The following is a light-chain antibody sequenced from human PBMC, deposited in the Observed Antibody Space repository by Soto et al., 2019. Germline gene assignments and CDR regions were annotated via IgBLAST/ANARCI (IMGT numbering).Light chain of an antibody. J-gene: IGKJ1*01. CDR1: LSISSN. CDR3: QQYQNSVWT. Sequence: IAMTQSPATVSVSPGERATLSCRASLSISSNLAWYQQKPGQAPRLLIYGASTRATGIPDRFSGSGSGTEFTLTISSLQSEDSAVYYCQQYQNSVWTFGQGTKVEIK. CDR2: GAS. V-gene: IGKV3-15*01.